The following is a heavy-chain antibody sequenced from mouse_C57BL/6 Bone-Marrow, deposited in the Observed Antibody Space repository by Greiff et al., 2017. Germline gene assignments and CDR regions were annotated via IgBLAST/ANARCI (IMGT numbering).Heavy chain of an antibody. D-gene: IGHD1-3*01. CDR1: GYAFTNYL. CDR2: INPGSGGT. Sequence: QVQLQQSGAELVRPGTSVKVSCKASGYAFTNYLIEWVKQRPGQGLEWIGVINPGSGGTNYNEKFKGKATLTADKSSSTAYMQLSSLTSEDSAVYFCARDSGDFDYWGQGTTLTVSS. V-gene: IGHV1-54*01. CDR3: ARDSGDFDY. J-gene: IGHJ2*01.